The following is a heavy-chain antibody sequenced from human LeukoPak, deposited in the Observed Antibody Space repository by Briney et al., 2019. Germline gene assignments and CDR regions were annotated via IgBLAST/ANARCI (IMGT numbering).Heavy chain of an antibody. CDR3: ARERLGKNLGYCTNGVCYRTPDWFDP. J-gene: IGHJ5*02. V-gene: IGHV4-39*07. Sequence: SETLSLTCTVSGGSISSSSYYWGWIRQPPGKGLEWIGSIYYSGSTYYNPSLKSRVTISVDTSKNQFSLKLSSVTAADTAVYYCARERLGKNLGYCTNGVCYRTPDWFDPRGQGTLVTVSS. CDR2: IYYSGST. CDR1: GGSISSSSYY. D-gene: IGHD2-8*01.